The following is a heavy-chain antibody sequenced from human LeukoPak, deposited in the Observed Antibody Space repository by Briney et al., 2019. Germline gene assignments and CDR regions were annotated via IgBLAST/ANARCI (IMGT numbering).Heavy chain of an antibody. V-gene: IGHV3-43*02. CDR1: GFTFDDYA. D-gene: IGHD3-10*01. Sequence: GGSLRLSCAASGFTFDDYAMHWVRHAPGKGLEWVSLISGDGDSTYYADSVKGRFTISSDNRKNSLYPQMNGLRTEDPAFNYCVIVKEVPSGGGSTFDYWGQGPLVTVS. CDR3: VIVKEVPSGGGSTFDY. J-gene: IGHJ4*02. CDR2: ISGDGDST.